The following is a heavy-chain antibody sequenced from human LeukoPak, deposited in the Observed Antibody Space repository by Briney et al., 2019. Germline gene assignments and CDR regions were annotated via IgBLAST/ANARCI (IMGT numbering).Heavy chain of an antibody. J-gene: IGHJ4*02. D-gene: IGHD6-6*01. CDR3: ARVSSSSIAARQAPNDY. V-gene: IGHV3-21*01. Sequence: GGSLRLSCAASGFTFSSYSMNWVRQAPGKWLEWVSSISSSSTYTYYADSVKGRFTISRDNAKSSLHLQMNSLRAEDTAVYYCARVSSSSIAARQAPNDYWGQGTLVTVSS. CDR2: ISSSSTYT. CDR1: GFTFSSYS.